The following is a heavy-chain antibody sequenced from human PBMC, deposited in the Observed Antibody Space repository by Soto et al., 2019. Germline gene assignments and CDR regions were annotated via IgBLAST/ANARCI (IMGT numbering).Heavy chain of an antibody. V-gene: IGHV4-4*01. CDR2: IYHAGST. CDR3: ARGPPIVGNTTPLDS. Sequence: ETLSLTCTVSGGSITNSNWWSWVRLPPAKGLEWIGDIYHAGSTKYNPSLERRVTMSVDTSNNQFALTLTSVTAADTAVYFCARGPPIVGNTTPLDSWGQGTLVTVS. D-gene: IGHD2-21*01. J-gene: IGHJ4*02. CDR1: GGSITNSNW.